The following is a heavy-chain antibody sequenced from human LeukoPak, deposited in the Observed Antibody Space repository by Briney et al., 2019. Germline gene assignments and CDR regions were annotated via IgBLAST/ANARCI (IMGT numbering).Heavy chain of an antibody. CDR1: GFTFSDYY. J-gene: IGHJ1*01. D-gene: IGHD6-13*01. Sequence: GGSLRLSCAASGFTFSDYYMSWIRQAPGKGLEWVSYISSSGSTIYYADSVKGRFTISRDNAKNSLYLQMNSLRAEDTAVYYCARDQAYSSSWYQGFAEYFQHWGQGTLVTVSS. CDR2: ISSSGSTI. V-gene: IGHV3-11*01. CDR3: ARDQAYSSSWYQGFAEYFQH.